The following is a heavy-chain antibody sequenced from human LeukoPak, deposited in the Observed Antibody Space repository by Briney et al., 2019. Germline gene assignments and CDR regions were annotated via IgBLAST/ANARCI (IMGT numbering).Heavy chain of an antibody. D-gene: IGHD6-13*01. CDR1: GYTFTSYA. CDR3: AKGHSSWFKVYYYYGMDV. Sequence: ASVKVSCKASGYTFTSYAMNWVRQAPGQGLEWMGWINTNTGNPTYAQGFTGRFVFSLDTSVSTAYLQISSLKAEDTAVYYCAKGHSSWFKVYYYYGMDVWGQGTTVTVSS. V-gene: IGHV7-4-1*02. J-gene: IGHJ6*02. CDR2: INTNTGNP.